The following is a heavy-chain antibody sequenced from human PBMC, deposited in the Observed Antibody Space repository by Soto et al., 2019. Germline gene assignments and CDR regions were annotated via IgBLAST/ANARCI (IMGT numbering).Heavy chain of an antibody. J-gene: IGHJ5*02. Sequence: QVQLVQSGAEVKKPGSSVKVSCKASGGTFSSYTISWVRQAPGQGLEWMGRIIPILGIANYAQKFQGRVTITADKSTSTAYMELSSLRSEDTAVYYCASVPYCSSTSCQGGWFDPWGQGTLVTVSS. D-gene: IGHD2-2*01. V-gene: IGHV1-69*02. CDR1: GGTFSSYT. CDR3: ASVPYCSSTSCQGGWFDP. CDR2: IIPILGIA.